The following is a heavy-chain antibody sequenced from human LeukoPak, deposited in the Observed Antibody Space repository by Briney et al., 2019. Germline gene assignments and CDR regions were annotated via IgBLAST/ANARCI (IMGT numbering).Heavy chain of an antibody. CDR3: ARRLQFSPRYFDY. D-gene: IGHD5-24*01. J-gene: IGHJ4*02. Sequence: PGGSLRLSCAASGFTLSSYAMHWVRQPVGKGLEWVSAIGTAGDTFYPGSVKGRFTISRENAKKSLFLQMNSLRVDDAAIYFCARRLQFSPRYFDYWGQGTLVTVSS. V-gene: IGHV3-13*01. CDR2: IGTAGDT. CDR1: GFTLSSYA.